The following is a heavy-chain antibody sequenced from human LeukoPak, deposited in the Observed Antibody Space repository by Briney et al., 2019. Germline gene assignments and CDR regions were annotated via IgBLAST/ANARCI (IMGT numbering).Heavy chain of an antibody. CDR1: GFTFGDYA. Sequence: GGSLRLSCTASGFTFGDYAMSWFRQAPGKGLEWVGFIRSKAYGGTTEYAASVKGRFTISRDDSKSIAYLQMNSLKTEDTAVYYCTSSMDTAMAYPVSTGDYWGQGTLVTVSS. CDR3: TSSMDTAMAYPVSTGDY. CDR2: IRSKAYGGTT. J-gene: IGHJ4*02. V-gene: IGHV3-49*03. D-gene: IGHD5-18*01.